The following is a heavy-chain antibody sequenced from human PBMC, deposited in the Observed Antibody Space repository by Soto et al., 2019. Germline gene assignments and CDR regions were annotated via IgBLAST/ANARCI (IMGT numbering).Heavy chain of an antibody. J-gene: IGHJ4*02. CDR1: GSSFSHYW. CDR3: ADSWLPTMY. Sequence: VASLILSCAASGSSFSHYWMHWVRQAPGKGLVWVSRISPDGRTTTYADSVKGRFTISRDNAKSTLYLQMNSLTVEDGAVYYCADSWLPTMYWSPGTPVTVSS. V-gene: IGHV3-74*01. D-gene: IGHD5-12*01. CDR2: ISPDGRTT.